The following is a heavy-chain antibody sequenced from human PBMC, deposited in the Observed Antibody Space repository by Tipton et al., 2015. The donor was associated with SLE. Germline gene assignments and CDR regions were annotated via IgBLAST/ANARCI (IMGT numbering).Heavy chain of an antibody. CDR3: ARSLLITGTTVAFDI. CDR2: IRQDGGEK. V-gene: IGHV3-7*01. D-gene: IGHD1-20*01. J-gene: IGHJ3*02. Sequence: SLRLSCVASGFSFSDYWMSWVRQAPGKGLEWVANIRQDGGEKYYVDSVKGRFTISRDNAGNSLYLQMNSLRAGDTAVYYCARSLLITGTTVAFDIWGQGTMVTVSS. CDR1: GFSFSDYW.